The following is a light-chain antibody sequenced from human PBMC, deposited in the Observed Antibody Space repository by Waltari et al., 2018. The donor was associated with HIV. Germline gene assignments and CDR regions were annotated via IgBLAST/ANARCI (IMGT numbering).Light chain of an antibody. J-gene: IGLJ3*02. CDR3: GAWDSGLSAWV. CDR1: SSNIGTNY. V-gene: IGLV1-51*01. CDR2: DNN. Sequence: HSVLTQPPSVSAAPGQKVTISCSGSSSNIGTNYVSWYQQFPGTAPKLLIYDNNKRPSGIPDRFSGTKSGTSATLGITGLQTGDEAGYYCGAWDSGLSAWVFGGGTKLTVL.